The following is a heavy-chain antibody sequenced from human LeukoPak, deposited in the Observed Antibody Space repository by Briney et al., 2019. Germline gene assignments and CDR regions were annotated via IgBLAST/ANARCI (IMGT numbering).Heavy chain of an antibody. Sequence: SVKVSCKASGGTFSSYAISWVRQAPGQGLEWMGGIIPIFGTANYAQKFQGRVTITADESTSTAYMELSSLRSDDTAVYYCARISYGYVILDYWGQGTLVTVSS. CDR3: ARISYGYVILDY. CDR2: IIPIFGTA. D-gene: IGHD5-18*01. J-gene: IGHJ4*02. V-gene: IGHV1-69*13. CDR1: GGTFSSYA.